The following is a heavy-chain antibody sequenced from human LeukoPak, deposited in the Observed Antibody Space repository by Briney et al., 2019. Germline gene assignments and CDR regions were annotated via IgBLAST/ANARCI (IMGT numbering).Heavy chain of an antibody. Sequence: SDTLSLTCTASGGTISGYYWSWIRQPPGKGLEWIGYIYYSGSTNYNPSLKSRVTILVDTSTNQFSLKLRSVTAADTAVYYCAAQDCSGGSCLLGYWGQGTLVTVSS. J-gene: IGHJ4*02. CDR2: IYYSGST. D-gene: IGHD2-15*01. CDR1: GGTISGYY. CDR3: AAQDCSGGSCLLGY. V-gene: IGHV4-59*08.